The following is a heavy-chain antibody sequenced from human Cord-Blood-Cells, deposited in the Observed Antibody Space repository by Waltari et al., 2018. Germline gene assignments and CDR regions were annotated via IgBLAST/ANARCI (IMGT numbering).Heavy chain of an antibody. Sequence: QVQLVQSGAEVKKPGASVKVSCKVSGYTFTGYYMHWVRQAPGQGLEWMGWINPNSGGTNYAQKFQGRVTMTRDTSISTAYMELSRLRSDDTAVYYCARDGCSSTSCYAFDIWGQGTMVTVSS. V-gene: IGHV1-2*02. CDR2: INPNSGGT. J-gene: IGHJ3*02. D-gene: IGHD2-2*01. CDR1: GYTFTGYY. CDR3: ARDGCSSTSCYAFDI.